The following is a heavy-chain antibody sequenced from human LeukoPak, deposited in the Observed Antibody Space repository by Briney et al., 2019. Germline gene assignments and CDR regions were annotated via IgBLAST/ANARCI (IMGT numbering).Heavy chain of an antibody. D-gene: IGHD4-23*01. J-gene: IGHJ5*02. CDR1: GFAFSSTG. V-gene: IGHV3-48*04. Sequence: GGSLRLSCAASGFAFSSTGMNWVRQAPGKGLEWVSYISSATSTIYYADSVKGRFTISRDNAKNSLYLQMNSLRAEDTAVYYCARDVTYYGGDWFDPWGQGTLVTVSS. CDR2: ISSATSTI. CDR3: ARDVTYYGGDWFDP.